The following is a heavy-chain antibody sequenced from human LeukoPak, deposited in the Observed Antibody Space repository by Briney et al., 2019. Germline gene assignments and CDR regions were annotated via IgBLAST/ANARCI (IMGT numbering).Heavy chain of an antibody. CDR1: GFTFSSYA. D-gene: IGHD1-26*01. J-gene: IGHJ4*02. CDR2: ISGSGHST. Sequence: GGSLRLSCAASGFTFSSYAMSWVRQAPGKGLECVSGISGSGHSTYYADSVKGRFTISRDNSKNTLYLQMNSLRAEDTALYYCAKEFSGSYLDYWGQGTLVTVSS. V-gene: IGHV3-23*01. CDR3: AKEFSGSYLDY.